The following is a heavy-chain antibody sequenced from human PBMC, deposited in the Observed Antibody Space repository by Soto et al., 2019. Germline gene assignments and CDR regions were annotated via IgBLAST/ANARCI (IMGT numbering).Heavy chain of an antibody. CDR3: ARDLSIAARPGYYYGMDV. CDR1: GFTFGSYW. D-gene: IGHD6-6*01. Sequence: EVQLVESGGGLVQPGGSLRLSCAVSGFTFGSYWMNWVRLIPGKGLEWVAYIKPDGSATYYVDSVKGRFTISRDNAKNSLYLQMNSLRAEDTAVYYCARDLSIAARPGYYYGMDVWGQGTTVTVSS. CDR2: IKPDGSAT. J-gene: IGHJ6*02. V-gene: IGHV3-7*01.